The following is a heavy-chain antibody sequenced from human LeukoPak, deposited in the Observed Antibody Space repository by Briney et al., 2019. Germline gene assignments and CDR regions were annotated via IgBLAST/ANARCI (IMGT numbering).Heavy chain of an antibody. CDR3: ARDLMDGSGSYSFDI. J-gene: IGHJ3*02. Sequence: PGGSLRLSCAASGFTFSSYWMSWVRHAPGKGLEWVANIKQDGSEKYYVDSVKGRFTISRDNAKNSLYLQMNSLRAEDTAVYYCARDLMDGSGSYSFDIWGQGTMVTVSS. V-gene: IGHV3-7*01. CDR2: IKQDGSEK. D-gene: IGHD3-10*01. CDR1: GFTFSSYW.